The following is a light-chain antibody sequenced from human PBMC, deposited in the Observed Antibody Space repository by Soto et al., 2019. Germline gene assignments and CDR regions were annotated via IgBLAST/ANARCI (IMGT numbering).Light chain of an antibody. CDR2: GAS. V-gene: IGKV3-20*01. CDR1: QSISSSY. J-gene: IGKJ1*01. CDR3: QQYVSSPWR. Sequence: EIVLTQSPGTLSLSPGERATLSCRASQSISSSYLAWYQQKPGQAPRPLIYGASSRATGIPDRFSGSGSGADVTLTISRLEPEDFAGYYCQQYVSSPWRFGQGTKVEIK.